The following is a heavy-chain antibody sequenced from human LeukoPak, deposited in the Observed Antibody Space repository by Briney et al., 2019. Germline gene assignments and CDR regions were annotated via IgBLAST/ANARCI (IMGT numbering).Heavy chain of an antibody. CDR1: GFTFSVYY. V-gene: IGHV3-66*01. Sequence: GGSLRLSCAASGFTFSVYYMSWIRQAPGKGLEWVSVIYSCGSTYYADSVKGRFTISRDNSKNTLYLQMNSLRAEDTAVFYCAREGGDYVGDAFDIWGQGTMVTVSS. CDR3: AREGGDYVGDAFDI. J-gene: IGHJ3*02. D-gene: IGHD4-17*01. CDR2: IYSCGST.